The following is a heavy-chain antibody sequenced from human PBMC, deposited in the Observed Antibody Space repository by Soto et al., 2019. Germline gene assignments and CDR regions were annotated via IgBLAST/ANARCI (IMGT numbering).Heavy chain of an antibody. Sequence: GASVKVSCKASGYTFTSYAMHWVRQAPGQRLEWMGWINAGNGNTKYSQKFQGRVTITRDTSASTAYMELSSLRSEDTAVYYCARDVDTAMVTSWFDPWGQGTLVTVSS. D-gene: IGHD5-18*01. J-gene: IGHJ5*02. CDR2: INAGNGNT. V-gene: IGHV1-3*01. CDR1: GYTFTSYA. CDR3: ARDVDTAMVTSWFDP.